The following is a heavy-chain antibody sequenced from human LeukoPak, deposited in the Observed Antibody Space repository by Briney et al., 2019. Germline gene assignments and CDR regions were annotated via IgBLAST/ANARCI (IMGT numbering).Heavy chain of an antibody. D-gene: IGHD2-2*02. CDR2: INHSGST. CDR3: ARVDDIVLVPDAIRGLNWFDP. J-gene: IGHJ5*02. V-gene: IGHV4-30-2*01. Sequence: SQTLSLTCTVSGGSVSSTDYSWSWIRQPPGKGLEWIGEINHSGSTNYNPSLKSRVTISVDTSKNQFSLKLSSVIAADTAVYYCARVDDIVLVPDAIRGLNWFDPWGQGTLVTVSS. CDR1: GGSVSSTDYS.